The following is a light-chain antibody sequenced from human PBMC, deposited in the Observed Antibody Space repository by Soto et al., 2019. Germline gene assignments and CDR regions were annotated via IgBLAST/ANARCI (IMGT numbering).Light chain of an antibody. V-gene: IGKV1D-13*01. CDR2: DAS. Sequence: IQMTQSPSSLSASVGDRVTISCRASQSIARFLNWYQQKPGKAPKLLIYDASSLESGVPSRFSGSGSGTDFTLTISSLQPEDFATYYCQQFNNYPLFGQGTRLEI. CDR3: QQFNNYPL. J-gene: IGKJ5*01. CDR1: QSIARF.